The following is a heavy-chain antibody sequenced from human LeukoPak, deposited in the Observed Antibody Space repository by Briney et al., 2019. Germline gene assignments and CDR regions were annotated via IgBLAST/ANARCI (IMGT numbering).Heavy chain of an antibody. CDR1: GYTFTGYY. D-gene: IGHD3-22*01. Sequence: ASVKVSCKASGYTFTGYYMHWVRQAPGQGLEWMGWINPNSGGTNYAQKFQGRVTITADKSTSTAYMELSSLRSEDTAVYYCARGGLRYYDSSGYSAFDNNYGMDVWGQGTTVTVSS. CDR2: INPNSGGT. CDR3: ARGGLRYYDSSGYSAFDNNYGMDV. V-gene: IGHV1-2*02. J-gene: IGHJ6*02.